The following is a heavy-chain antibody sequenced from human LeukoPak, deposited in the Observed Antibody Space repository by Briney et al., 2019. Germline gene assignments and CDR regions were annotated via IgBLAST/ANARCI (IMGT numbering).Heavy chain of an antibody. CDR2: INPNSGGT. D-gene: IGHD2-2*02. V-gene: IGHV1-2*02. J-gene: IGHJ5*02. CDR3: ARDVVPAAIGGWFDP. CDR1: GYTFTGYY. Sequence: GASVKVSCKASGYTFTGYYMHWVRQAPGQGLEWMAWINPNSGGTNYAQKFQGRVTMTRDTSISTAYMELSRLRSDDTAVYYCARDVVPAAIGGWFDPWGQGTLVTVSS.